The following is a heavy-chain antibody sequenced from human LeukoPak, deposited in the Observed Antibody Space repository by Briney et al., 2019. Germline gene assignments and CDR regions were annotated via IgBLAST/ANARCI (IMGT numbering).Heavy chain of an antibody. CDR1: GGSISSYY. D-gene: IGHD3-22*01. V-gene: IGHV4-59*08. CDR2: IYYSGST. J-gene: IGHJ4*02. CDR3: ARSVDSSGYYSN. Sequence: SETLSLTCTVSGGSISSYYWSWIRQPPGKGLEWIGYIYYSGSTNYNPSPKSRVTISVDTSKNQFSLKLSSMTAADTAVYYCARSVDSSGYYSNWGQGTLVTVSS.